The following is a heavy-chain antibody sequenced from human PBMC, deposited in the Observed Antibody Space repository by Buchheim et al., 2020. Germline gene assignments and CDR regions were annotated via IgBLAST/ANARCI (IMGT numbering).Heavy chain of an antibody. CDR2: ISSSGDTI. CDR3: ARVSCHGRDF. Sequence: EVQLVESGGDLVQPGGSLRLSCAASGFTFSTYSMNWVRQVPGQGLVWVSQISSSGDTIIYADSVKGRFTISRDNAKNSLYLQMNSLRGEDTAVYHCARVSCHGRDFWGQGT. D-gene: IGHD2-15*01. CDR1: GFTFSTYS. J-gene: IGHJ4*02. V-gene: IGHV3-48*01.